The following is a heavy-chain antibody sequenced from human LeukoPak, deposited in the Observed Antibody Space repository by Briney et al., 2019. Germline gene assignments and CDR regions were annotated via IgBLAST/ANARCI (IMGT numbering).Heavy chain of an antibody. D-gene: IGHD3-10*01. CDR1: GGTFSSYA. CDR2: IIPIFGTA. V-gene: IGHV1-69*13. Sequence: SVKVACKASGGTFSSYAISWVRQAPGQGLEWMGGIIPIFGTANYAQKFQGRVTITADESTSTAYMELSSLRSEDTAVYYCARAMGYCGSGSYWDWGQGTLVTVSS. CDR3: ARAMGYCGSGSYWD. J-gene: IGHJ4*02.